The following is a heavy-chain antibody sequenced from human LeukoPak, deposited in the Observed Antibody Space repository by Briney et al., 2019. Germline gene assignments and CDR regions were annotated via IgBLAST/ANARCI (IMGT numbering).Heavy chain of an antibody. D-gene: IGHD6-19*01. CDR1: GFTFSSYS. Sequence: GGSLRLSCAASGFTFSSYSMNWVRQAPGKGLEWVSSISSSSSYIYYADSVKGRFTISRDNAKNSLYLQMNSLRAEDTAVYYCARPIAVAGIGFDPWGQGTLVTVSS. CDR2: ISSSSSYI. J-gene: IGHJ5*02. V-gene: IGHV3-21*01. CDR3: ARPIAVAGIGFDP.